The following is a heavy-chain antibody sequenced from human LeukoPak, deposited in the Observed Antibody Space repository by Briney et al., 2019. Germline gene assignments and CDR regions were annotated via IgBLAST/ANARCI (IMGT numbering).Heavy chain of an antibody. J-gene: IGHJ3*01. CDR3: ATDPQGGPTANAFDG. CDR2: INPDGGNT. V-gene: IGHV1-2*02. Sequence: GASVKVSCEASGSTVTDYLIHWVRQAPGQGLEWMGWINPDGGNTRYSRSFQGRVIMTRDTSKTAAYMELNRLTFDDTALYYCATDPQGGPTANAFDGWGPGTLVTVSS. CDR1: GSTVTDYL.